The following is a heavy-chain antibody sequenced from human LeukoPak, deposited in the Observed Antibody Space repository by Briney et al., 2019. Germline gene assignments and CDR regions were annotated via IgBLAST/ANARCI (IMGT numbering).Heavy chain of an antibody. D-gene: IGHD6-19*01. Sequence: SETLSLTCAVSGYSISSGYYWGWIRQPPGKGLEWIGSIYHSGSTYYNPSLKSRVTISVDTSKNQFSLKLSSVTAADTAVYYCASEHSSGLDAFDIWGQGTMVTVSS. J-gene: IGHJ3*02. V-gene: IGHV4-38-2*01. CDR3: ASEHSSGLDAFDI. CDR1: GYSISSGYY. CDR2: IYHSGST.